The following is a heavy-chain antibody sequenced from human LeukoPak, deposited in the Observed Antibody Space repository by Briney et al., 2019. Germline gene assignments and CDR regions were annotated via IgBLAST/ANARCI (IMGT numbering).Heavy chain of an antibody. V-gene: IGHV3-23*01. Sequence: PGGSLRLSCAAPGFTFSDYYMSWIRQAPGKGLEWVSAISGSGGSTYYADSVKGRFTISRDNSKNTLYLQMNSLRAEDTAVYYCAKGPVDDFWNNYFDYWGQGTLVTVSS. D-gene: IGHD3-3*01. CDR2: ISGSGGST. CDR1: GFTFSDYY. J-gene: IGHJ4*02. CDR3: AKGPVDDFWNNYFDY.